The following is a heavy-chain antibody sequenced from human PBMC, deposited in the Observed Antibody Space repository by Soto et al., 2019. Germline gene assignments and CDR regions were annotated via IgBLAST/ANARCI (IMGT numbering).Heavy chain of an antibody. CDR3: ATSTATTYCDN. J-gene: IGHJ4*02. V-gene: IGHV4-39*01. Sequence: PSETLSLTCTVSGGSISSSTYYWGWIRQSPGKGLEWIESIRYSGNTYYNPSLRSRLTISVDTSKNQFSLRLSSVTATDKAVYFCATSTATTYCDNWGQGTLVNVSS. CDR2: IRYSGNT. CDR1: GGSISSSTYY. D-gene: IGHD4-17*01.